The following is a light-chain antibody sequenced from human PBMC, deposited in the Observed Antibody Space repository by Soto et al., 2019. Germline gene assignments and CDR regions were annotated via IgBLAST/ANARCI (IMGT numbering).Light chain of an antibody. CDR3: QQYNNWPPWT. CDR2: GAS. CDR1: QSVSSN. Sequence: EIVMTQSPATLSVSPGERATLSCRASQSVSSNLAWYQQKPGQAPRLLIYGASTRATGIPARFSGSGSGTDFTLTISTLQSEDFAVYYCQQYNNWPPWTSGQGTKVEIK. V-gene: IGKV3-15*01. J-gene: IGKJ1*01.